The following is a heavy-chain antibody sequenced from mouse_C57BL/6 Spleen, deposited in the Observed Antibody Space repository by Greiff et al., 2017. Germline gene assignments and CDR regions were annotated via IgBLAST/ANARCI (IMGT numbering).Heavy chain of an antibody. D-gene: IGHD1-1*01. V-gene: IGHV1-82*01. CDR1: GYAFSSSW. Sequence: QVQLQQSGPELVKPGASVKISCKASGYAFSSSWMNWVKQRPGKGLEWIGRIYPGDGDTNYNGKFKGKATLTADKSSSTAYMQLSSLPSEDSAVYFCASRVAITTVDAMDYWGQGTSVTVSS. CDR2: IYPGDGDT. CDR3: ASRVAITTVDAMDY. J-gene: IGHJ4*01.